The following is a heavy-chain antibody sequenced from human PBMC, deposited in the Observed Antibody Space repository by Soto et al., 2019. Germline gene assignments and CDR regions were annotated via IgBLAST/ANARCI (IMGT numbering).Heavy chain of an antibody. CDR1: GFTFNNYG. V-gene: IGHV3-33*06. Sequence: GGSLRLSCAASGFTFNNYGMHWVRQAPGKGLEWVALIWHDGSNKGYADSVKGRFTISRDNSKNTLNLQMNSLRVEDTAVYYCAKGWDYYGSGSYLSDAFDIWGQGTLVTVSS. D-gene: IGHD3-10*01. CDR2: IWHDGSNK. J-gene: IGHJ3*02. CDR3: AKGWDYYGSGSYLSDAFDI.